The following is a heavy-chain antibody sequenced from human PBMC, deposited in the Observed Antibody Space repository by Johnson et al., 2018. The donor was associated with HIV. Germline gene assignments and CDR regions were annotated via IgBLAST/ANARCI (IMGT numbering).Heavy chain of an antibody. CDR1: GFTFSSYG. Sequence: QVQLVESGGGVVQPGRSLRLSCAASGFTFSSYGMHWVRQAPGKGLEWVAVIWYDGSNKYYADSVKGRFTISRDNSKNTLYLQMNSLRAEDTAAYYCATIAAHGAAFDIWGQGTVVTVSS. CDR3: ATIAAHGAAFDI. V-gene: IGHV3-33*01. CDR2: IWYDGSNK. J-gene: IGHJ3*02. D-gene: IGHD6-25*01.